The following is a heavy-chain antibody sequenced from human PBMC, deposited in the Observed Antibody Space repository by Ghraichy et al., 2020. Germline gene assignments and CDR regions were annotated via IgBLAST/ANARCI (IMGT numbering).Heavy chain of an antibody. CDR2: TSYDGSNK. CDR1: GFTFSGYA. CDR3: AKERDTSGYYSFRGDYYGMDV. J-gene: IGHJ6*02. V-gene: IGHV3-30*18. Sequence: GGSLRLSCVASGFTFSGYAMHWVRQAPGEGLEWVTVTSYDGSNKNYADSVKGRFTISRDNSKNTLYLQINSLRPEDTAVYYCAKERDTSGYYSFRGDYYGMDVWGQGTTVTVSS. D-gene: IGHD3-3*01.